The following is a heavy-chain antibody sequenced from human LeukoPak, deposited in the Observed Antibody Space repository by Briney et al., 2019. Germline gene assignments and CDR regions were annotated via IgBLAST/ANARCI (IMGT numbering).Heavy chain of an antibody. D-gene: IGHD2-2*01. CDR3: ARAQYQLLPHYFDY. CDR2: IYYSGST. V-gene: IGHV4-39*07. Sequence: SETLSLTCTVSGGSTSSSSYYWGWIRQPPGKGLEWIGSIYYSGSTYYNPSLKSRVTISVDTSKNQFSLKLSSVTAADTAVYYCARAQYQLLPHYFDYWGQGTLVTVSS. J-gene: IGHJ4*02. CDR1: GGSTSSSSYY.